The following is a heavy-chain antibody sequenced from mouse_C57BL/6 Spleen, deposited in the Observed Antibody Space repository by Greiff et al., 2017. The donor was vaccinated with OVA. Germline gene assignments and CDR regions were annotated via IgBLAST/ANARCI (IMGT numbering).Heavy chain of an antibody. V-gene: IGHV2-2*01. Sequence: QVQLKESGPGLVQPSQSLSITCTVSGFSLTSYGVHWVRQSPGKGLEWLGVIWSGGSTDYNAAFISRLSISKDNSKSQVFFKMNSLQADDTAIYYCARNHYGSSGWFAYWGQGTLVTVSA. CDR3: ARNHYGSSGWFAY. J-gene: IGHJ3*01. D-gene: IGHD1-1*01. CDR1: GFSLTSYG. CDR2: IWSGGST.